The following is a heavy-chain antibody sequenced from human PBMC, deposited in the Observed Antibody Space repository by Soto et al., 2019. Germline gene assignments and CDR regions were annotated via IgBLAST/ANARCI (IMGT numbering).Heavy chain of an antibody. J-gene: IGHJ4*02. D-gene: IGHD4-17*01. Sequence: QVQLQESGPGLVKTSQTLSLTCTVSGASTGSGGSYWSWIRQHPGKGLEWIGYIHYTGSTYYSPSLKSRASISVDTSNNQFSLKLDSATAADTAVYYCARADYGDRGLAFDSWGQGTLVTVSS. V-gene: IGHV4-31*03. CDR3: ARADYGDRGLAFDS. CDR2: IHYTGST. CDR1: GASTGSGGSY.